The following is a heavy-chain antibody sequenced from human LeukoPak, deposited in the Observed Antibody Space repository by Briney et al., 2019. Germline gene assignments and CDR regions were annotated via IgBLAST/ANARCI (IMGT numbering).Heavy chain of an antibody. V-gene: IGHV4-4*07. CDR1: GGPISSYY. CDR2: IYTSGST. Sequence: SETLSLTCTVSGGPISSYYWSWIRQPAGKGLEWIGRIYTSGSTNYNPSLKSRVTMSVDTSKNQFSLKLSSVTAADTAVYYCAREVDYYDSSGYYSDAFDIWGQGTMVTVSS. D-gene: IGHD3-22*01. J-gene: IGHJ3*02. CDR3: AREVDYYDSSGYYSDAFDI.